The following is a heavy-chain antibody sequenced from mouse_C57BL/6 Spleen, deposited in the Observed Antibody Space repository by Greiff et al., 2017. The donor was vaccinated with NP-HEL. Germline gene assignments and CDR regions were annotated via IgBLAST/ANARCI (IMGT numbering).Heavy chain of an antibody. Sequence: QVQLQQSGAELVRPGASVTLSCKASGYTFTDYEMHWVKQTPVHGLEWIGAIDPETGGTAYNQKFKGKAILTADKSSSTAYMELRSLTSEDSAVYYCTRNLYGSSSHFDYWGQGPTLTVSS. D-gene: IGHD1-1*01. CDR3: TRNLYGSSSHFDY. J-gene: IGHJ2*01. CDR1: GYTFTDYE. V-gene: IGHV1-15*01. CDR2: IDPETGGT.